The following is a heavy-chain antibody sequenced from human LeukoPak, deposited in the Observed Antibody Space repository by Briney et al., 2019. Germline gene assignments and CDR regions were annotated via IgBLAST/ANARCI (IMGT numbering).Heavy chain of an antibody. CDR1: GYTFTRYA. J-gene: IGHJ6*03. CDR3: ARGTTTVVTGYYYYMDV. CDR2: INTNNGNP. D-gene: IGHD4-23*01. Sequence: ASVKVSCKASGYTFTRYAMNWVRQAPGQGLEWMGWINTNNGNPTYAQGFTGRFVFSLDTSVSTAYLQISSLKAEDTAVYYCARGTTTVVTGYYYYMDVWGKGTTVTVSS. V-gene: IGHV7-4-1*02.